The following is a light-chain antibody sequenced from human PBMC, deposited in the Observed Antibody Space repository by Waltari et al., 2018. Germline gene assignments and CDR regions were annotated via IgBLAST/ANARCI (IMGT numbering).Light chain of an antibody. CDR3: LQGLELPS. CDR2: EVS. Sequence: VVTQTPLSLSVTPGQPASISCKSSQSPLHTDGLTSLSWYLQKPGQAPQLLLYEVSKRFSGVPHRFSGSGSGTDVTLKISRVEAEDVGVYYCLQGLELPSFGGGTKLEIK. J-gene: IGKJ4*01. CDR1: QSPLHTDGLTS. V-gene: IGKV2-29*01.